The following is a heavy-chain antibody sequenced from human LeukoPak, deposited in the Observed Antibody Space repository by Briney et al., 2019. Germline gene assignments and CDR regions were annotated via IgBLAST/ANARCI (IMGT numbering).Heavy chain of an antibody. J-gene: IGHJ4*02. V-gene: IGHV4-39*07. CDR2: IYWTGST. CDR3: ARGGAVVTAVRFEY. D-gene: IGHD2-21*02. Sequence: SETLSLTCIVSGGAISSGGYYWAWIRQPPGKALEWIGSIYWTGSTYYNSSLKSRVTMSVDTSNQQFSLTLSSVTAADTAVYYCARGGAVVTAVRFEYWGQGTLVTVAS. CDR1: GGAISSGGYY.